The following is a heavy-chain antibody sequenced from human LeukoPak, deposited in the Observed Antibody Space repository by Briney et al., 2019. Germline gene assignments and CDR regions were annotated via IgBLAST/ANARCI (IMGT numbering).Heavy chain of an antibody. Sequence: LGTPSPPRTVSCGSVSSGSFYLGWVPQPPREGLGWVGDIYYSGSTNYNPSLKSRVTISVDTSKNQFSLKLSSVTAADTAVYYCARSYYDFWSGSNWFDPWGQGTLVTVSS. CDR2: IYYSGST. J-gene: IGHJ5*02. CDR1: CGSVSSGSFY. D-gene: IGHD3-3*01. V-gene: IGHV4-61*01. CDR3: ARSYYDFWSGSNWFDP.